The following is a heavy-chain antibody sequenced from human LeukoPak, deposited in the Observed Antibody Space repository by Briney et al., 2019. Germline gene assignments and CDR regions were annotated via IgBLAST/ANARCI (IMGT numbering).Heavy chain of an antibody. J-gene: IGHJ4*02. CDR1: GYTFTSYD. Sequence: ASVKVSCKASGYTFTSYDINWVRQATGQGLEWMGWMNPNSGNTGYAQKFQGRVTMTRNTSISTAYMELSSLRSEDTAVYYCARGLWRTNGVFLGYWGQGTLVTVSS. CDR3: ARGLWRTNGVFLGY. V-gene: IGHV1-8*01. CDR2: MNPNSGNT. D-gene: IGHD2-8*01.